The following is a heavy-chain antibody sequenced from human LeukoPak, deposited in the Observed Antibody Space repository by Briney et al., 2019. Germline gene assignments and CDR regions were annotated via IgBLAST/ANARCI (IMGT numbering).Heavy chain of an antibody. CDR1: GYTFTGFY. J-gene: IGHJ4*02. V-gene: IGHV1-2*02. CDR3: ARDLRLLGDLPPY. D-gene: IGHD3-16*01. CDR2: INPNSGGT. Sequence: GASVKVSCKASGYTFTGFYMHWVRQAPGQGLEWMGWINPNSGGTNYAQKFQGRVTMTRDTSISTAYMELSRLRSDDTAVYFCARDLRLLGDLPPYWGQGTLVTVS.